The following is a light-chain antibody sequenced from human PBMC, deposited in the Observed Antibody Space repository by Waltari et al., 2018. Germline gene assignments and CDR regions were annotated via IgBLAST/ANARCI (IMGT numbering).Light chain of an antibody. V-gene: IGKV4-1*01. Sequence: DIVMTQSPDSLAVSLGERATINCKSSQSVLYSSDNKNYITWYQQKPGQPPELLIYWASTRESGVPDRFSGSGSGTDFTLTISRLQAEDVAVYYCQQYYSFPQTFGQGTKVEIK. CDR2: WAS. CDR3: QQYYSFPQT. CDR1: QSVLYSSDNKNY. J-gene: IGKJ1*01.